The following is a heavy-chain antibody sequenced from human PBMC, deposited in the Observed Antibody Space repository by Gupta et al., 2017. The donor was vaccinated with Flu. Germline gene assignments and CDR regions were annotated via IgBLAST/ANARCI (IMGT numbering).Heavy chain of an antibody. CDR2: VSYDGDKK. J-gene: IGHJ4*01. D-gene: IGHD5-18*01. Sequence: GLQWVAIVSYDGDKKWYADSVTGRFTISRDNSKNTVSLEMNNLRPEDAAIYYCARYHKIWGGYLGWWGHGTLVTVSS. CDR3: ARYHKIWGGYLGW. V-gene: IGHV3-30*03.